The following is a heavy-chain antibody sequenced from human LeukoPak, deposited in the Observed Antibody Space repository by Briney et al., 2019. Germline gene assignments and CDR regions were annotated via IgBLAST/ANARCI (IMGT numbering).Heavy chain of an antibody. CDR2: ISAYNGKT. CDR3: ARGPYYDILTGYSAGDY. V-gene: IGHV1-18*01. D-gene: IGHD3-9*01. J-gene: IGHJ4*02. Sequence: ASVKVSCKASGYTFTSYGISWVRQVPGQGLEWMGWISAYNGKTKYAQKLQGRVTMTTDTSTRTAYMELRNLRSDDTAVYYCARGPYYDILTGYSAGDYWGQGTLVTVSS. CDR1: GYTFTSYG.